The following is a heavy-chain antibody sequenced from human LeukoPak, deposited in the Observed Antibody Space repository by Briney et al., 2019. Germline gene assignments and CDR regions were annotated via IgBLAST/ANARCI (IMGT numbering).Heavy chain of an antibody. D-gene: IGHD6-19*01. Sequence: GGSLRLSCAASGFTFSSYAMSWVRQAPGKGLEWVSAISGSGGSTYYADSVKGRFTISRDNSKKTLYLQMNSLRAEDTAVYYWAKAGIAVPGGGFDSWGQGPLVTASS. CDR1: GFTFSSYA. CDR3: AKAGIAVPGGGFDS. V-gene: IGHV3-23*01. J-gene: IGHJ4*02. CDR2: ISGSGGST.